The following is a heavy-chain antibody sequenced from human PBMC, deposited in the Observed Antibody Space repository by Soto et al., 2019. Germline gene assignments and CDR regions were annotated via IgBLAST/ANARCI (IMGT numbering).Heavy chain of an antibody. Sequence: VQLVESGGGVVQPGRSLRLSCAASGFPFSSYGMHWVRQAPGKGLEWVAVIWSDGSNKYYADSVKGRFTISRDNSKNTLYLHMNSLRAEDTALYYCARDRGTAMAHFDYWGQGTLVTVSS. D-gene: IGHD5-18*01. J-gene: IGHJ4*02. CDR1: GFPFSSYG. CDR2: IWSDGSNK. V-gene: IGHV3-33*01. CDR3: ARDRGTAMAHFDY.